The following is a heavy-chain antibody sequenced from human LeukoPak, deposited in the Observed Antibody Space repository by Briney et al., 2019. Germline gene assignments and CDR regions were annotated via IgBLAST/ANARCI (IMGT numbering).Heavy chain of an antibody. CDR1: GGSISSYY. J-gene: IGHJ4*02. Sequence: PSETLSLTCTVSGGSISSYYWSWIRQPPGKGLEWIGYIYYSGSTNYNPSLKSRVTISVDTSKNQFSLKLSSVTAADTAVYYCAREGYYDSSGYLIDYWGQGTLVSVSS. CDR2: IYYSGST. CDR3: AREGYYDSSGYLIDY. V-gene: IGHV4-59*12. D-gene: IGHD3-22*01.